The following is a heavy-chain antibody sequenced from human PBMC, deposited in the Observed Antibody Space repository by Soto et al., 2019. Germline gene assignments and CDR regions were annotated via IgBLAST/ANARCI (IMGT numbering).Heavy chain of an antibody. J-gene: IGHJ4*02. CDR3: ARMVSGTYAFDY. V-gene: IGHV4-30-4*01. CDR2: IHSSGSI. D-gene: IGHD3-10*01. Sequence: SETLSLTCTVSGGSISSDDYYWSWIRQAPGRGLEWIGYIHSSGSIYYNPSLKSRATMSIDTARNQFSLKLSSVTAADTAVYYCARMVSGTYAFDYWGQGTLVTVSS. CDR1: GGSISSDDYY.